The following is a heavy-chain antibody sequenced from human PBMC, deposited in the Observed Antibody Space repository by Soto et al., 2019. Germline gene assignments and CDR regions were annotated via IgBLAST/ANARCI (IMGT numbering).Heavy chain of an antibody. CDR3: AKDRDRNFDY. CDR1: GFIFSSYA. CDR2: ISGSGGST. J-gene: IGHJ4*02. V-gene: IGHV3-23*01. D-gene: IGHD3-22*01. Sequence: GGSLRLSCAASGFIFSSYAMSWVRQAPGKGLEWVSAISGSGGSTYYADSVKGRFTISRDNSKSTLYLQMNSLRAEDTAVYYCAKDRDRNFDYWGQGTLVTVSS.